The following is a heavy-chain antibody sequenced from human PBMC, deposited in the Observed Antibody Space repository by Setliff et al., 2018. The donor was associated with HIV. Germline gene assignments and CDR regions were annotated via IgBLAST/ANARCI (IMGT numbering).Heavy chain of an antibody. CDR3: AILSYSSG. CDR2: TKDKPAT. D-gene: IGHD1-26*01. Sequence: LRLSCAASGFSVSDHFMEWVRQAPGKGLEWVGLTKDKPATAYADSVEGRFSISRDNAKNTLYLQMNDLRGEDTAVYYCAILSYSSGWGQGTQVTVSS. CDR1: GFSVSDHF. J-gene: IGHJ4*02. V-gene: IGHV3-74*01.